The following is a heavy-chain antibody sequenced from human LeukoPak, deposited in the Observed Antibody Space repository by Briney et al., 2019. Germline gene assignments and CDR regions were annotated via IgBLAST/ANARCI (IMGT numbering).Heavy chain of an antibody. D-gene: IGHD3-10*01. CDR2: ISYDGSNK. CDR1: GFTFSSYA. Sequence: GRSLRLSCAASGFTFSSYAMHWGRQAPGKGLEWVAVISYDGSNKYYEDSVISRFTTSRDNSKNTLYPQMNSLRAEDTAVYYCARDSEGYGSGSYILDYWGQGTLVTVSS. J-gene: IGHJ4*02. CDR3: ARDSEGYGSGSYILDY. V-gene: IGHV3-30*04.